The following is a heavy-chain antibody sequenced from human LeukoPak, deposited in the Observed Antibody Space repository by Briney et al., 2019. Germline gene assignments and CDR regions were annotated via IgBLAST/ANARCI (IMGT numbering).Heavy chain of an antibody. CDR1: GNTFTTQY. D-gene: IGHD6-13*01. Sequence: ASVKVSCKASGNTFTTQYFHWVRQAPGQGLEWMGIINPSGGSTTYAQKFQGRLTLTRDLSTTTVYMEMNSLRVEDTAIYYCARAGGTSWADYWGQGTLVTVSS. J-gene: IGHJ4*02. CDR3: ARAGGTSWADY. CDR2: INPSGGST. V-gene: IGHV1-46*01.